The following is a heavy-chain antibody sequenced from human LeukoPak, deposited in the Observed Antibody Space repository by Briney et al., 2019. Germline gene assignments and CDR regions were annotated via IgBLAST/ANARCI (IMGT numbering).Heavy chain of an antibody. CDR2: ISAYNGNT. Sequence: ASVKVSCKASGYTFTSYGISWVRQAPGQGLEWMGWISAYNGNTNYAQKLQGRVTMTTDTSTSTAYMELRSLRSDDTAVYYCARVVVRGVITVYYYYMDVWGKGTTVTVSS. CDR3: ARVVVRGVITVYYYYMDV. CDR1: GYTFTSYG. J-gene: IGHJ6*03. V-gene: IGHV1-18*01. D-gene: IGHD3-10*01.